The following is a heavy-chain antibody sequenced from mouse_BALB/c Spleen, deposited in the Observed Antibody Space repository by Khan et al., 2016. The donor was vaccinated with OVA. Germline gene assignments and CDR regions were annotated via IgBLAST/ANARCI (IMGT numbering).Heavy chain of an antibody. D-gene: IGHD2-3*01. J-gene: IGHJ4*01. CDR1: GYSITSDYA. CDR2: ISYSGST. V-gene: IGHV3-2*02. Sequence: EVQLVESGPDLVKPSQSLSLTCTVTGYSITSDYAWNWIRQFPGNKLEWMGYISYSGSTNSNPSLKSRISITRDTSKNQFFLQLNSVTTEDTATYYCARDGSRYNYAMDYWGQGTSVTVSS. CDR3: ARDGSRYNYAMDY.